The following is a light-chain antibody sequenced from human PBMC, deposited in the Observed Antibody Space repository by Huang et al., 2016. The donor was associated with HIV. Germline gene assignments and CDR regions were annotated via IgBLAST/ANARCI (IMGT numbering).Light chain of an antibody. CDR3: QQANSFPLT. J-gene: IGKJ5*01. V-gene: IGKV1D-12*01. CDR2: AAS. Sequence: DIQMTQSPSSVSASVGDRVTITCRASQDISSWLAWYQQKPGKPPKLLMYAASTLLSGVPSRFSGSGSGTDFTITISSLQPEDFATYYCQQANSFPLTFGQGTRLEI. CDR1: QDISSW.